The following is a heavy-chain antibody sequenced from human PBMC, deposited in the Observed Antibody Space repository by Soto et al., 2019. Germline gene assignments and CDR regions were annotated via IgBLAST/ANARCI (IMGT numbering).Heavy chain of an antibody. V-gene: IGHV3-74*03. Sequence: EVQLVESGGGLVQPGGSLRLSCVASGFTFSSYWMHWVRQVPGKEPVWVSFIDSYGSSTKYADSVRGRFTISRDNAKNTLYQLMNSLRVEDTAVYYCVRGLGNSDHWGQGTLVTVSS. J-gene: IGHJ4*02. CDR1: GFTFSSYW. CDR2: IDSYGSST. CDR3: VRGLGNSDH.